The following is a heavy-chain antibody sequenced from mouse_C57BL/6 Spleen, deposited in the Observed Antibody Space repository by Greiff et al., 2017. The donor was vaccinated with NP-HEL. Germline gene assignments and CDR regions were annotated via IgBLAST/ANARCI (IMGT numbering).Heavy chain of an antibody. J-gene: IGHJ3*01. CDR3: ARPLITTEGLAY. CDR2: INPSNGGT. D-gene: IGHD1-2*01. CDR1: GYTFTSYW. V-gene: IGHV1-53*01. Sequence: QVQLQQPGTELVKPGASVKLSCKASGYTFTSYWMHWVKQRPGQGLEWIGNINPSNGGTNYNEKFKSKATLTVDKSSSTAYMQLSSLTSGDSAGYYCARPLITTEGLAYWGQGNLGTVSA.